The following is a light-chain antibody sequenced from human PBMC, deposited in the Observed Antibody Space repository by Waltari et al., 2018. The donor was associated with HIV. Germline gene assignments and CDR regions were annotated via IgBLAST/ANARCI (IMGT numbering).Light chain of an antibody. V-gene: IGKV1-39*01. CDR2: AAS. J-gene: IGKJ1*01. CDR3: QQSYSSLRT. CDR1: QDIGLF. Sequence: DVQITQSPSSLSASVGDSVNITCRATQDIGLFLNWYQQKPGKAPKLLIYAASNLQDGAPLRFSGSGSGTDFTLSMTSLQSEDFVLYYCQQSYSSLRTFGQGTKVEF.